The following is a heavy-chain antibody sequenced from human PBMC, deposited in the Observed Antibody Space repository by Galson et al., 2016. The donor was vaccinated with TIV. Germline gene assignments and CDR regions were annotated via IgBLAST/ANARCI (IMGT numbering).Heavy chain of an antibody. CDR3: ARNRRHCGDNCYLYYYYGMDV. J-gene: IGHJ6*02. V-gene: IGHV3-66*02. CDR2: IYSGGST. CDR1: GFIVSSNY. Sequence: SLRLSCAASGFIVSSNYMTWVRQAPGKGLEWVSLIYSGGSTSYADSVKGRFTISRDNSKNTMYLQVNSLRVEDTAIYYCARNRRHCGDNCYLYYYYGMDVWGHGTTVSVSS. D-gene: IGHD2-21*02.